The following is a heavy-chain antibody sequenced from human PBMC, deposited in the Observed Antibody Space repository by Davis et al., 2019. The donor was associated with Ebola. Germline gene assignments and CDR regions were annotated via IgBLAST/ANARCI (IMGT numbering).Heavy chain of an antibody. CDR3: ARHANIDHKSILGDWYFDL. V-gene: IGHV3-20*04. J-gene: IGHJ2*01. D-gene: IGHD2-21*01. Sequence: GGSLRLSCAASGFTFDDYGMSWVRQAPGKGLEWVSGINWNGGSTGYADSVKGRFTISRDNAKNSLYLQMNSLRAEDTALYYCARHANIDHKSILGDWYFDLWGRGTLVTVSS. CDR2: INWNGGST. CDR1: GFTFDDYG.